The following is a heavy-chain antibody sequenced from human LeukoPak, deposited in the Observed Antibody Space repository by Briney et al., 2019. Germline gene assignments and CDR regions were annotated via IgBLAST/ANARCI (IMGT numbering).Heavy chain of an antibody. CDR2: IHYSGTT. D-gene: IGHD5-12*01. J-gene: IGHJ4*02. CDR3: ARGSTSGVATSFDY. CDR1: GGSLSSGTYY. Sequence: PSETLSLTCTVSGGSLSSGTYYWTWIRQHPGKGLEWIGCIHYSGTTYYSPSLESRVMISVDTSNNHFSLSLNSVTAADTAVYYCARGSTSGVATSFDYWGQGTLVTVSS. V-gene: IGHV4-31*03.